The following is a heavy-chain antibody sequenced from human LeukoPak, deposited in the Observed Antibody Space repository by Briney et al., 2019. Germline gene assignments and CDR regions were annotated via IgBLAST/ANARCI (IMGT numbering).Heavy chain of an antibody. D-gene: IGHD3-10*01. Sequence: RGGSLRLSCAASGFTFSSYGMHWVRQAPGKGLEWVAVISYDGSNKYYADSVKGRFTISRDNSKNTLYLQMNSLRAEDTAVYYCAKEILLWFGEIPYFDYWGQGTLVTVSS. CDR3: AKEILLWFGEIPYFDY. J-gene: IGHJ4*02. CDR1: GFTFSSYG. V-gene: IGHV3-30*18. CDR2: ISYDGSNK.